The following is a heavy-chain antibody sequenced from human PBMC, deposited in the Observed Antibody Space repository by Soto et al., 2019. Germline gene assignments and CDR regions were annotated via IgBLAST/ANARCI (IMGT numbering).Heavy chain of an antibody. CDR1: GYTFTGYY. D-gene: IGHD6-19*01. J-gene: IGHJ6*02. V-gene: IGHV1-2*04. CDR2: INPNSGGT. Sequence: GASVKVSCKASGYTFTGYYMHWVRQAPGQGLEWMGWINPNSGGTNYAQKFQGWVTMTRDTSISTAYMELSRLRSDDTAVYYCARAGVSSGPTAYYYYGMDVWGQGTTVTVSS. CDR3: ARAGVSSGPTAYYYYGMDV.